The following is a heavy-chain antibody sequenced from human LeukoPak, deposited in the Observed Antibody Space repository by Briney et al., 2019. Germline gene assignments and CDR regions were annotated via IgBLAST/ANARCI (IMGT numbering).Heavy chain of an antibody. CDR2: IRYDGSNK. CDR1: GFTFSSYG. D-gene: IGHD3-3*01. V-gene: IGHV3-30*02. Sequence: GGSLRLSCAASGFTFSSYGMHWVRQAPGKGLEWVAFIRYDGSNKYYADSVKGRFTISRDNSKNTLYLQMNSLRAEDTAVYYCAKDALVWSYYYYMDVWGKGTTVTISS. CDR3: AKDALVWSYYYYMDV. J-gene: IGHJ6*03.